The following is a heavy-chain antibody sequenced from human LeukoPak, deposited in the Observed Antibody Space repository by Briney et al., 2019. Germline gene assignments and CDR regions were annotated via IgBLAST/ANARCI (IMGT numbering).Heavy chain of an antibody. CDR3: AKDLSTTTVIHVGWFDP. D-gene: IGHD4-11*01. CDR1: GFTFSSYG. Sequence: GGSLRHSCAASGFTFSSYGMHWVRQAPGKGLEWVAVISYDGSNKYYADSVKGRFTISRDNSKNTLYLQMNSLRAEDTAVYYCAKDLSTTTVIHVGWFDPWGQGTLVTVSS. J-gene: IGHJ5*02. CDR2: ISYDGSNK. V-gene: IGHV3-30*18.